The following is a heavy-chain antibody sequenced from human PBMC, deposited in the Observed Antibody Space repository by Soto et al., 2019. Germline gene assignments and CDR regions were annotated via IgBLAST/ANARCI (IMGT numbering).Heavy chain of an antibody. D-gene: IGHD6-13*01. Sequence: ASVKVSFKASGYTFTSYGISWVRQAPGQGLEWMGWISAYNGNTNYAQKLQGRVTMTTDTSTSTAYMELRSLRSDDTAVYYCARDLEVGQSIAAAAPPLDYWGQGTLVTVSS. V-gene: IGHV1-18*01. CDR1: GYTFTSYG. CDR2: ISAYNGNT. CDR3: ARDLEVGQSIAAAAPPLDY. J-gene: IGHJ4*02.